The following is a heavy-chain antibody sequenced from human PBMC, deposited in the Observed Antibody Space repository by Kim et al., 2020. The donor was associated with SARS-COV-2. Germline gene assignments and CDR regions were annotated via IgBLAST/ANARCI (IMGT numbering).Heavy chain of an antibody. Sequence: GGSLRLSCAASGFTFHDYAMHWVRRAPGKGLEWVSLISGDGGGTYYADSVKGRFTISRDNSKNSLYLQMNSLRTEDTALYYCAGDGSSSHGSPDYWGQGTLVTVSS. CDR2: ISGDGGGT. CDR1: GFTFHDYA. D-gene: IGHD6-13*01. CDR3: AGDGSSSHGSPDY. V-gene: IGHV3-43*02. J-gene: IGHJ4*02.